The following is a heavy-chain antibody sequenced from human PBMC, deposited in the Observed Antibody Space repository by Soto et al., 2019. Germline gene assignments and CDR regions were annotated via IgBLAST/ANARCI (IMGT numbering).Heavy chain of an antibody. V-gene: IGHV1-18*01. CDR2: ISAYNGNT. CDR1: GYTFTSYG. Sequence: ASVKVSCKASGYTFTSYGISWVRQAPGQGLEWMGWISAYNGNTKYAQKLQGRVTMTTDTSTSTAYMELRSLRSEDTAVYYCARDTSMVRGYFMDVWGQGTTVTVSS. D-gene: IGHD3-10*01. J-gene: IGHJ6*02. CDR3: ARDTSMVRGYFMDV.